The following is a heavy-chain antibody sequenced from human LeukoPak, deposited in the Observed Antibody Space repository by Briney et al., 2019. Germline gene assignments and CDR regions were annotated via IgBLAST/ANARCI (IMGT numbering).Heavy chain of an antibody. Sequence: PGGSLTRSCAASAFTFSSNNMNWVRQDPGKGLEWVSYISSSSSVMYYADSVKGRFTISRENAKNSLYLQMNSLRDEDTAVYYCARVIGGIRYFDWYNWFDPWGQGTLVTVSS. D-gene: IGHD3-9*01. CDR1: AFTFSSNN. CDR2: ISSSSSVM. J-gene: IGHJ5*02. CDR3: ARVIGGIRYFDWYNWFDP. V-gene: IGHV3-48*02.